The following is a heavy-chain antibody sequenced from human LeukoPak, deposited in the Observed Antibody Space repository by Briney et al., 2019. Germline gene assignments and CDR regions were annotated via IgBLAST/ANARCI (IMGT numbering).Heavy chain of an antibody. CDR2: IYYSGST. J-gene: IGHJ4*02. CDR3: ARAPAYCGGDCPFDY. V-gene: IGHV4-59*01. Sequence: SETLSLTCTVSGGSISSYYWSWIRQPPGKGLEWIGYIYYSGSTNYDPSLESRVAISVDTSKNQFSLKLSSVTAADTAVYYCARAPAYCGGDCPFDYWGQGTLVTVSS. CDR1: GGSISSYY. D-gene: IGHD2-21*02.